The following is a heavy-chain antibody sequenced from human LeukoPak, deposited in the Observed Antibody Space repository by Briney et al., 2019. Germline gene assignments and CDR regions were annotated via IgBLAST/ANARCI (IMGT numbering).Heavy chain of an antibody. Sequence: GGSLRLSCAASGFTFSSYSMNWVRQAPGKGLGWDSSISGSSSYIYYADSVKGRFTISRDNAKNSLYLQMNSLRAEDTAVYYCARVDYDILTGYYIYAFDIWGQGTMVTVSS. CDR3: ARVDYDILTGYYIYAFDI. D-gene: IGHD3-9*01. CDR1: GFTFSSYS. J-gene: IGHJ3*02. V-gene: IGHV3-21*01. CDR2: ISGSSSYI.